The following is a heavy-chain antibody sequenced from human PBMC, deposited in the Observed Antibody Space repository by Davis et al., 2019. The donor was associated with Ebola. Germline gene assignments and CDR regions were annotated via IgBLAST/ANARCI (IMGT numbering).Heavy chain of an antibody. D-gene: IGHD3-10*01. J-gene: IGHJ4*02. Sequence: GESLKISCKGSGSSFAVSWIAWVRQMPGKGLEWMGIIFPGDSDTKYSPAFEGQVTISADRSVSTAYLQWSSLKASETGMYYCARQESLYGWSDYWGQGTLVTVSS. CDR1: GSSFAVSW. V-gene: IGHV5-51*01. CDR2: IFPGDSDT. CDR3: ARQESLYGWSDY.